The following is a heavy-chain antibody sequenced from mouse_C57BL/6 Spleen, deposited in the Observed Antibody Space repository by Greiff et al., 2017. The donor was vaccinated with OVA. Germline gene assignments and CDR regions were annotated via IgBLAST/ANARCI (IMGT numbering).Heavy chain of an antibody. D-gene: IGHD2-1*01. Sequence: VQLQQSGPELVKPGASVKISCKASGYTFTDYYINWVKQRPGQGLEWIGWIFPGSGSTYYNEKFKGKATLTVDKSSSTAYMLLSSLTSEDSAVYFCARRIYYGNYAYAMDYWGQGTSVTVSS. CDR3: ARRIYYGNYAYAMDY. CDR1: GYTFTDYY. CDR2: IFPGSGST. V-gene: IGHV1-75*01. J-gene: IGHJ4*01.